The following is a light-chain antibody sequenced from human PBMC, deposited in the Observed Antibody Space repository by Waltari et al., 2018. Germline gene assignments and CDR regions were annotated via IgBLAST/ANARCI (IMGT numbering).Light chain of an antibody. Sequence: DIQMTQSPSSLSASVGDTVTITCRASQGIRNDLDWFQQKPGKSPKRLIYVASSLQSGVPSRFSVSGSGTEFTLTISSLQPEDFATYYCLQHNSYPRAFGQGTRVEVK. CDR1: QGIRND. V-gene: IGKV1-17*01. CDR3: LQHNSYPRA. J-gene: IGKJ1*01. CDR2: VAS.